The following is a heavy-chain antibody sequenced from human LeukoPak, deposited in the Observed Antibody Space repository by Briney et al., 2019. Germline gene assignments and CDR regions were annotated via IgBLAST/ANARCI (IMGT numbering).Heavy chain of an antibody. CDR3: ARGSWFLDY. J-gene: IGHJ4*02. CDR1: GFTFSSYA. D-gene: IGHD6-13*01. Sequence: GGSLRLSCAASGFTFSSYAMSWVRQAPGKGLEWVSVIYSGGSTYYADSVKGRFTISRDNSKNTLYLQMNGLRAEDTAVYYCARGSWFLDYWGQGTLVTVSS. V-gene: IGHV3-53*01. CDR2: IYSGGST.